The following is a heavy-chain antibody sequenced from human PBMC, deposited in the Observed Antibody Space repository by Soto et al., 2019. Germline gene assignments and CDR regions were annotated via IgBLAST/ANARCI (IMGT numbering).Heavy chain of an antibody. Sequence: EVQLVESGGGLVQPGGPLRLSCAASGFSVSSSYLYWVRQAPGKGLEWVSSIYLSGSTYYTDSVKGRFSISRDNSKNTLYLQMNSLGAEDTAIYYCVRGKVGTNPNWLDPWGQGSLVTVSS. D-gene: IGHD2-21*02. J-gene: IGHJ5*02. V-gene: IGHV3-66*01. CDR2: IYLSGST. CDR1: GFSVSSSY. CDR3: VRGKVGTNPNWLDP.